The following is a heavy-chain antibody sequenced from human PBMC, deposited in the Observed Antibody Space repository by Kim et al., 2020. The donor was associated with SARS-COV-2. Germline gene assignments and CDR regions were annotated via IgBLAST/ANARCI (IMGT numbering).Heavy chain of an antibody. CDR3: ARALKHPVYYYYYYMDV. Sequence: SVKVSCKASGGTFSSYAISWVRQAPGQGLEWMGRIIPILGIANYAQKFQGRVTITADKSTSTAYMELSSLRSEDTAVYYCARALKHPVYYYYYYMDVWGKGTTVTVSS. CDR2: IIPILGIA. V-gene: IGHV1-69*04. J-gene: IGHJ6*03. CDR1: GGTFSSYA.